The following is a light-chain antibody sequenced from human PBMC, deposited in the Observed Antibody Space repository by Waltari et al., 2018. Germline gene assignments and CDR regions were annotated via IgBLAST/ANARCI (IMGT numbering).Light chain of an antibody. Sequence: QSVLTQPPSVSGAPGQRVTISCTGGGSHIGAGYDAPWYQQLPRAAPKPLISGSTSRPLGVPARFFGSTSGTSASLAITGLQAEDEADYYCQSYDTSLSVVFGGGTKLTVL. CDR1: GSHIGAGYD. CDR2: GST. CDR3: QSYDTSLSVV. V-gene: IGLV1-40*01. J-gene: IGLJ3*02.